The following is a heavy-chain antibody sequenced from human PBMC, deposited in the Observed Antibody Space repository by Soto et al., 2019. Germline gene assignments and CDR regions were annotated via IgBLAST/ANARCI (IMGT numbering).Heavy chain of an antibody. D-gene: IGHD3-22*01. V-gene: IGHV1-69*13. J-gene: IGHJ4*02. Sequence: AVKVSCKACGGTFSSYAISWVRQAPGQGLEWMGGIIPIFGTANYAQKFQGRVTITADESTSTAYMELSSLRSEDTAVYYCARPPLTDYYDSSGPLGYWGQGTLVTVSS. CDR2: IIPIFGTA. CDR1: GGTFSSYA. CDR3: ARPPLTDYYDSSGPLGY.